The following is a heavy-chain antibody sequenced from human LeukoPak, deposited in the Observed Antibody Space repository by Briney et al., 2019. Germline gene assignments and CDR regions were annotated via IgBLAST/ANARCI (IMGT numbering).Heavy chain of an antibody. D-gene: IGHD5-24*01. Sequence: SETLSLTCTVSGGSISSSSYYWGWIRQPPGKGLEWIGSIYYSGSTYYNPSLKSRVTISVDTSKNQFSLKLSSVTAADTAVYYCARGLTKMATIPDWFDPWGQGTLVTVSS. CDR2: IYYSGST. CDR3: ARGLTKMATIPDWFDP. V-gene: IGHV4-39*07. J-gene: IGHJ5*02. CDR1: GGSISSSSYY.